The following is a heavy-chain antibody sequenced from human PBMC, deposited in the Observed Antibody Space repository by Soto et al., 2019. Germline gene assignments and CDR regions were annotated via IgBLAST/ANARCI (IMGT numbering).Heavy chain of an antibody. D-gene: IGHD6-19*01. CDR1: GGSISSGGYS. Sequence: PSETLSLTCAVSGGSISSGGYSWSWIRQPPGKGLEWIGYIYHSGSTYYNPSLKSRVTISVDTSKNQFSLKLSSVTAADTAVYYCAASFSGWYNYYYYGMDVWGQGTTVTVSS. CDR3: AASFSGWYNYYYYGMDV. CDR2: IYHSGST. V-gene: IGHV4-30-2*01. J-gene: IGHJ6*02.